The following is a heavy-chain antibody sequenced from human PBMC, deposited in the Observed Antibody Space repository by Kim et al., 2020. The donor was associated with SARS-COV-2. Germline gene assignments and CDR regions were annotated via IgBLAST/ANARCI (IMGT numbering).Heavy chain of an antibody. D-gene: IGHD2-2*01. CDR2: IYPGDSDT. CDR1: GYSFTSYW. V-gene: IGHV5-51*01. CDR3: ARPGGYCSSTSCSLVY. Sequence: GESLKISCKGSGYSFTSYWIGWVRQMPGKGLEWMGIIYPGDSDTSYSPSFQGQVTISAAKSISTAYLEWSSLKASDTAMYYCARPGGYCSSTSCSLVYWGQGTLVTVSS. J-gene: IGHJ4*02.